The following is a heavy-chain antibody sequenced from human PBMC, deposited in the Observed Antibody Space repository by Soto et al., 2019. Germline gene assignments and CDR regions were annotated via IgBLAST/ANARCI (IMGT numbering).Heavy chain of an antibody. CDR2: ISGSGGRT. J-gene: IGHJ4*02. CDR1: GFTFSSYA. V-gene: IGHV3-23*01. CDR3: AKEIVGGSSGWYSGGVDY. D-gene: IGHD6-19*01. Sequence: GGSLRLSCAASGFTFSSYAVSWVRQAPGKGLEWVSAISGSGGRTYYADSVKGRFTISRDNSKNTLYLEMNSLRAEDTAVYYCAKEIVGGSSGWYSGGVDYWGQGTLVTVSS.